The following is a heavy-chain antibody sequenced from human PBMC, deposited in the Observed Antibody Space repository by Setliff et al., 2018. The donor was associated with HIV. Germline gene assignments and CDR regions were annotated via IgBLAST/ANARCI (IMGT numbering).Heavy chain of an antibody. J-gene: IGHJ4*02. CDR1: GFTFSSHG. V-gene: IGHV3-30*02. Sequence: LRRTLSLSCDASGFTFSSHGMHWLRQAPGKGLEWVTFIRYDGSGIHYADSVKGRFTISRDNSKNTLYLQMNSLRVEDAAVYYCAKDLGLREGSSPFDNWGQGTLVTVSS. D-gene: IGHD3-16*01. CDR2: IRYDGSGI. CDR3: AKDLGLREGSSPFDN.